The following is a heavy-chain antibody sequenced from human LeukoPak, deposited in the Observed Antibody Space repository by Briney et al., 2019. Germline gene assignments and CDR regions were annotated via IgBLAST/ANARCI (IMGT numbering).Heavy chain of an antibody. Sequence: GGSLRLFCAASGFTFSSYSMKLVRQAPGEGPGWVSSIISSCSYIYYADSMKGRFTISRDNAKVPLYLQMNSLRAEGTAVYYCARARQQLYYYYGMVVWGQGTTVTVSS. D-gene: IGHD6-13*01. CDR2: IISSCSYI. V-gene: IGHV3-21*01. CDR1: GFTFSSYS. CDR3: ARARQQLYYYYGMVV. J-gene: IGHJ6*02.